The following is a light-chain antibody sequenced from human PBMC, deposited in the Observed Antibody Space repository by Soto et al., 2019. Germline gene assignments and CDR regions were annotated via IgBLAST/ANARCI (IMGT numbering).Light chain of an antibody. J-gene: IGKJ3*01. CDR3: QHYSSLREFI. CDR1: QSISSW. V-gene: IGKV1-5*01. CDR2: DAS. Sequence: DIQMTQSPSTLSASVGDRVTITCRASQSISSWFAWYQQKPGKAPNLLIYDASILESGVPSRFSGSGSGTEFPLTIDRLQPHDFATYYCQHYSSLREFIFGPGTKVEIK.